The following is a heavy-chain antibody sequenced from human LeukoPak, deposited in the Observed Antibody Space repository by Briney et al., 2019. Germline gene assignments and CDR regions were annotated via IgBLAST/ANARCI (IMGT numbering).Heavy chain of an antibody. D-gene: IGHD6-19*01. V-gene: IGHV3-15*01. CDR1: GITFSNAW. Sequence: GGSLRLSCAASGITFSNAWMTWVRQAPGKGLGWVGRIYRSSNGETTEYGAPVKGRFTMSRDDSKNTLYLQMNSLKTEDKAVYYCTTYSSGSCAFWGQGTLVTVSS. J-gene: IGHJ4*02. CDR2: IYRSSNGETT. CDR3: TTYSSGSCAF.